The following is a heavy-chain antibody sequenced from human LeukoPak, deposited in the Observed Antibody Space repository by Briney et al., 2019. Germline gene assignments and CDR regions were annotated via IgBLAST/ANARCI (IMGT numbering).Heavy chain of an antibody. CDR1: GDSVLSNSAG. Sequence: SQTLSVTCAISGDSVLSNSAGWNWIRQSPSRGLEWLGRTYYRSKWYNDYAISVKSRVTISPDTSKNHFSLHLKSVTPEDTAVYYCVRDRSMAFDYWGQGTLVTVSS. D-gene: IGHD5-24*01. CDR2: TYYRSKWYN. CDR3: VRDRSMAFDY. J-gene: IGHJ4*02. V-gene: IGHV6-1*01.